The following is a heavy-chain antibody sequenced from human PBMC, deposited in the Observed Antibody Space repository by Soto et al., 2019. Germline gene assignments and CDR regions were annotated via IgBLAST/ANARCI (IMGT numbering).Heavy chain of an antibody. CDR1: GGSISSHN. J-gene: IGHJ4*02. V-gene: IGHV4-59*11. CDR2: IYHSGST. Sequence: SETLSLTCTVSGGSISSHNWSWIRQPPGKGLEWIGYIYHSGSTNYNPSLKSRVTISVDTSKRQISLKLSSVTAADTAVYYCAKDQGIAVAVFDYWGQGTLVTVSS. D-gene: IGHD6-19*01. CDR3: AKDQGIAVAVFDY.